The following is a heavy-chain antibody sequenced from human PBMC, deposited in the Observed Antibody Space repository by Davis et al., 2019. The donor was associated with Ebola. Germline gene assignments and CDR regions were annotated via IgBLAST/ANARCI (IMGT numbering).Heavy chain of an antibody. Sequence: GGSLRLSCAASGFTFSTYAMTWVRQAPGKGLEWVSLISDSGALTYYAESVQGRFTISRDNSKNPRYLQMNSLRAEDTAVYYCAKDRSRWDSRTDVFDMWGQGTMVTVSS. D-gene: IGHD1-26*01. CDR3: AKDRSRWDSRTDVFDM. V-gene: IGHV3-23*01. CDR1: GFTFSTYA. CDR2: ISDSGALT. J-gene: IGHJ3*02.